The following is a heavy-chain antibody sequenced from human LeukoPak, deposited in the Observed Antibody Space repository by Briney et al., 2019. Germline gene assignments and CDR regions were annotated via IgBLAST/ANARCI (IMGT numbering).Heavy chain of an antibody. CDR3: ARQFNWFDP. J-gene: IGHJ5*02. CDR2: IYYSGST. D-gene: IGHD5-24*01. V-gene: IGHV4-59*01. Sequence: SSETLSLTCTVSGGSISSYYWSWIRQPPGKGLEWIGYIYYSGSTNYNPSLKSRVTISVDTSKNQFSLKLSSVTAADTAVYYCARQFNWFDPWGQGTLVTVSS. CDR1: GGSISSYY.